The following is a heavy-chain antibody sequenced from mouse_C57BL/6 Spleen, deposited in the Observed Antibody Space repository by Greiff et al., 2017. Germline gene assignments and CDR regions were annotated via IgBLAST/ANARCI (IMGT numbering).Heavy chain of an antibody. CDR1: GYTFTSYW. J-gene: IGHJ4*01. D-gene: IGHD1-1*02. V-gene: IGHV1-50*01. Sequence: QVQLQQPGAELVKPGASVKLSCKASGYTFTSYWMQWVKQRPGQGLEWIGEIDPSDSYTNYNQKFKGKATLTVDKSYSTAYMQLSSLTSEVSAVYYCARRAPYGGIAMDYWGQGTSVTVSS. CDR3: ARRAPYGGIAMDY. CDR2: IDPSDSYT.